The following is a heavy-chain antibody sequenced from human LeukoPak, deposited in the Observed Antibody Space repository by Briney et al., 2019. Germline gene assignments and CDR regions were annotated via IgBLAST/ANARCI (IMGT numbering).Heavy chain of an antibody. CDR1: GGTFSSYA. CDR3: ARGGGIAAAGFDY. V-gene: IGHV1-69*13. D-gene: IGHD6-13*01. J-gene: IGHJ4*02. CDR2: IVPIFGTA. Sequence: SVKVSCKASGGTFSSYAISWVRQAPGQGLEWMGGIVPIFGTANYAQKFQGRVTITADESTSTAYMELSSLRSEDTAAYYCARGGGIAAAGFDYWGQGTLVTVSS.